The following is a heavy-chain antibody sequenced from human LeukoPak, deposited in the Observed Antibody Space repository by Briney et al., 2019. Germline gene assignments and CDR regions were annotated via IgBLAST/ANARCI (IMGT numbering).Heavy chain of an antibody. J-gene: IGHJ4*02. CDR1: GGSISSGDYY. CDR3: ARLLWFGELSPYYFDY. V-gene: IGHV4-30-4*08. Sequence: PSQTLFLSCTVSGGSISSGDYYWSWIRQPPGKGLEWIGYIYYSGSTYYNPSLKSRVTISVDTSKNQFSLKLSSVTAADTAVYYCARLLWFGELSPYYFDYWGQGTLVTVSS. D-gene: IGHD3-10*01. CDR2: IYYSGST.